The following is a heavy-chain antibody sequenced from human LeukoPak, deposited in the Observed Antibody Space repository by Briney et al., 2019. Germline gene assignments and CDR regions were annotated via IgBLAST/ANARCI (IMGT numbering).Heavy chain of an antibody. J-gene: IGHJ6*03. Sequence: SETLSLTCTVSGYSISSDYYWGWIRQPPGKGLEWIASVSHSGSTYYNPSLKSRVTISVDKSKNQFSLKLSSVTAADTAVYYCARAVSYYDFWSGYFAKKYYYYMDVWGKGTTVTVSS. CDR3: ARAVSYYDFWSGYFAKKYYYYMDV. D-gene: IGHD3-3*01. CDR2: VSHSGST. V-gene: IGHV4-38-2*02. CDR1: GYSISSDYY.